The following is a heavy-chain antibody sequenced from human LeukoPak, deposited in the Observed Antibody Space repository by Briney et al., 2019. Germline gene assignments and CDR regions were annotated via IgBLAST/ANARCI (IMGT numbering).Heavy chain of an antibody. CDR3: ARERIEYSSGRPSNYYGMDV. CDR1: GFTFSSYT. D-gene: IGHD6-19*01. Sequence: GGSLRLSCAASGFTFSSYTMNWVRQAPGKGREWVSCISISSSYIYYADSVKGRFTISRDNAKNSLYLQMNSLRAEDTAVYYCARERIEYSSGRPSNYYGMDVWGQGTTVTVSS. J-gene: IGHJ6*02. CDR2: ISISSSYI. V-gene: IGHV3-21*01.